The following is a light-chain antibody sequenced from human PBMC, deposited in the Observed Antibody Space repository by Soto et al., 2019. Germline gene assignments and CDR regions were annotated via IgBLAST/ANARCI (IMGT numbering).Light chain of an antibody. Sequence: QSALTQPASVSGSRGQSITISCTGTSSDIGAYNFVSWYQQHTGKAPKLMLYDVNIRPSGVSNRFSGSKSGNTASLTISGLQSEDEADYYCTSWTTSTTMIFGGGTKLTVL. V-gene: IGLV2-14*03. CDR1: SSDIGAYNF. CDR3: TSWTTSTTMI. CDR2: DVN. J-gene: IGLJ2*01.